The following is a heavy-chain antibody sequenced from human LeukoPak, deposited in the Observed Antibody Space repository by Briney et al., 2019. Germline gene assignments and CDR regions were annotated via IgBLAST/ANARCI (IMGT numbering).Heavy chain of an antibody. CDR2: INAGNGNT. Sequence: GASVKVSCKASGYTFTSYAMHWVRQAPGQRLEWMGWINAGNGNTKYSQKFQGRVTITRDTSASTAYMELSSLRSEDTAVYYCARSPSHWRFGELLSLVYFDYWGQGTLVTVSS. CDR3: ARSPSHWRFGELLSLVYFDY. D-gene: IGHD3-10*01. J-gene: IGHJ4*02. CDR1: GYTFTSYA. V-gene: IGHV1-3*01.